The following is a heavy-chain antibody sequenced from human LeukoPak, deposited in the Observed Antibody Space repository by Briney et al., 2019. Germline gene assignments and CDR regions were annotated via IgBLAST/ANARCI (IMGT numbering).Heavy chain of an antibody. CDR1: GFSVSNNY. J-gene: IGHJ4*02. CDR3: ARDDASVWSPIDY. D-gene: IGHD6-19*01. Sequence: GGSLRLSCAASGFSVSNNYMYWIRQAPGKGLEWIATLYSGGATYYADSVKGRFTISRDNSKNTLSLQMNSLRTDDTSLYFCARDDASVWSPIDYWGQGTLVTVSS. V-gene: IGHV3-66*02. CDR2: LYSGGAT.